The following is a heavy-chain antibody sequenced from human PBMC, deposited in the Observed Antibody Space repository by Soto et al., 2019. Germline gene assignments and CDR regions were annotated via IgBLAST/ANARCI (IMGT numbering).Heavy chain of an antibody. CDR1: GGSISSYY. V-gene: IGHV4-59*01. CDR3: ARVAMSYPSDAFDI. J-gene: IGHJ3*02. CDR2: IYYSGST. Sequence: QVQLQESGPGLVKPSETLSLTCTVSGGSISSYYWSWIRQPPGKGLEWIGYIYYSGSTNYNPSLKSRVTISVDTSKNQFSLKLSSVTAADTAVYYCARVAMSYPSDAFDIWGQGTMVTVSS. D-gene: IGHD2-2*02.